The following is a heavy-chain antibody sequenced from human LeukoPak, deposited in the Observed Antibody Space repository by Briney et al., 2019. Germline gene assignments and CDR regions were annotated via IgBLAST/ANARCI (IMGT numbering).Heavy chain of an antibody. Sequence: PGGPLRLSCAASGFTVSSNYMSWVRQAPGKGLEWVSVIYSGGSTYYADSVKGRFTISRDNSKNTLYLQMNSLRAEDTAVYYCARDQAKYCTGGSCYPEGAFDIWGQGTMVTVSS. CDR1: GFTVSSNY. J-gene: IGHJ3*02. D-gene: IGHD2-15*01. CDR3: ARDQAKYCTGGSCYPEGAFDI. V-gene: IGHV3-53*01. CDR2: IYSGGST.